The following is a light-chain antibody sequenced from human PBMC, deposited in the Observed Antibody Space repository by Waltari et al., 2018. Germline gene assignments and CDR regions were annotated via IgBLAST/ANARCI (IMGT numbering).Light chain of an antibody. CDR2: DAS. J-gene: IGKJ1*01. V-gene: IGKV3-11*01. Sequence: EIVLTQSPATLSLSPGERATLSCRASQSVSSQLAWYQQKPGQAPRLLIYDASDRATGIPGRFSGSESGTDFTITISSLEPEDFAVYYCQQRSDWPCTFGQGTRVEIK. CDR3: QQRSDWPCT. CDR1: QSVSSQ.